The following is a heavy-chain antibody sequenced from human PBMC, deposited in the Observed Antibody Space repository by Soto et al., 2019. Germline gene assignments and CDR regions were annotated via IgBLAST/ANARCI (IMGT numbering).Heavy chain of an antibody. CDR3: ASNSGYDSYYYYYYMDV. Sequence: GASVKVSCKASGYTFTSYYMHWVRQAPGQGLEWMGIINPSGGSTSYAQRFQGRVTMTRDTSTSTVYMELSSLRSEDTAVYYCASNSGYDSYYYYYYMDVWGKGTTVTVSS. CDR1: GYTFTSYY. J-gene: IGHJ6*03. V-gene: IGHV1-46*03. D-gene: IGHD5-12*01. CDR2: INPSGGST.